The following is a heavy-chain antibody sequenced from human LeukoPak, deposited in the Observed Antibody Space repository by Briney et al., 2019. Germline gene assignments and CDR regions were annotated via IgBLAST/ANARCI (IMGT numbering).Heavy chain of an antibody. J-gene: IGHJ5*02. CDR3: ARDKAQYQLLFMEYNWFDP. V-gene: IGHV1-18*04. Sequence: GASVKVSCKASGYTFTSYGISWVRQAPGQGLEWMGWISAYNGNTNYAQKLQGRVTMTTDTPTSTAYMELRSLRSDDTAVYYCARDKAQYQLLFMEYNWFDPWGQGTLVTVSS. CDR2: ISAYNGNT. D-gene: IGHD2-2*01. CDR1: GYTFTSYG.